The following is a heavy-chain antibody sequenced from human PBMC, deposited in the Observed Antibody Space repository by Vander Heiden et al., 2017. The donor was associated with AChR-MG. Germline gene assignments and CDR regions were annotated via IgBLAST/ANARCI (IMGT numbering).Heavy chain of an antibody. J-gene: IGHJ6*02. D-gene: IGHD2-2*01. CDR2: ISSSSSYI. V-gene: IGHV3-21*01. CDR1: GFTFSSYR. CDR3: ASIVVVPADTYYYYYGMDV. Sequence: EVQLVESGGGLVKPGGSLRLSCAASGFTFSSYRMNWVRQAPGKGLEWVSSISSSSSYIYYADSVKGRFTISRENAKNSLYLQMNSLRAEDTAVYYCASIVVVPADTYYYYYGMDVWGQGTTVTVSS.